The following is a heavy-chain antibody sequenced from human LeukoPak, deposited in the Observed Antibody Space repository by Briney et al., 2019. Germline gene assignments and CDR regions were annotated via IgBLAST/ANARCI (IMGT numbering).Heavy chain of an antibody. Sequence: SGTLSLTCAVYGGSFSGYYWSWIRQPPGKGLEWIGEINHSGSTNYNPSLKSRVTISVDTSKNQFSLKPSSVTAADTAVYYCARVSDIVVVPADASPGRYYYGMDVWGQGTTVTVSS. J-gene: IGHJ6*02. CDR3: ARVSDIVVVPADASPGRYYYGMDV. D-gene: IGHD2-2*01. CDR2: INHSGST. V-gene: IGHV4-34*01. CDR1: GGSFSGYY.